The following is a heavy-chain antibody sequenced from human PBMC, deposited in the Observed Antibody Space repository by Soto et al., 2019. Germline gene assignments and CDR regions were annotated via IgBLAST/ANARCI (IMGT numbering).Heavy chain of an antibody. CDR2: INAGNGNT. D-gene: IGHD6-19*01. Sequence: ASVKVSCKASGYTFTSYAMHWVRQAPGQRLEWMGWINAGNGNTKYSQKFQGRVTITRDTSASTAYMELSSLRSEDTAVYYCARDLAVAGTGRVDWGQGTLVTVSS. J-gene: IGHJ4*02. CDR3: ARDLAVAGTGRVD. CDR1: GYTFTSYA. V-gene: IGHV1-3*01.